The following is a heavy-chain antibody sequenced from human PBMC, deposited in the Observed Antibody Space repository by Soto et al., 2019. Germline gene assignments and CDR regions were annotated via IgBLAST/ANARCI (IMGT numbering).Heavy chain of an antibody. CDR3: ATPYYYNH. J-gene: IGHJ5*02. D-gene: IGHD3-22*01. V-gene: IGHV3-21*01. Sequence: PVGSLRLSGAASGFMFSAYTMNWVRQAPGKGLEWLSSISSDSDHIDYADSVRGRFTVSRDNARKSLYLQMDSLGAEDTGVYYCATPYYYNHWGPGALVTVSS. CDR1: GFMFSAYT. CDR2: ISSDSDHI.